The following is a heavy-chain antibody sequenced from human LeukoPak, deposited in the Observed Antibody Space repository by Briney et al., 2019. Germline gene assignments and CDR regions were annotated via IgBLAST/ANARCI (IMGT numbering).Heavy chain of an antibody. J-gene: IGHJ6*03. CDR1: GGTFSSYA. V-gene: IGHV1-69*13. Sequence: SVKVSCKASGGTFSSYAISWVRQAPGQGLEWMGGIIPIFGTANYAQKFQGRVTITADESTSTAYMELSSLRSEDTAVYYCARVRTTVVTPGYYYYMDVWGKGATVTVSS. D-gene: IGHD4-23*01. CDR3: ARVRTTVVTPGYYYYMDV. CDR2: IIPIFGTA.